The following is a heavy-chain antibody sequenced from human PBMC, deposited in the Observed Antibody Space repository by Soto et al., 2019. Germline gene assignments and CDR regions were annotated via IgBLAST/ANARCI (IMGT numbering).Heavy chain of an antibody. J-gene: IGHJ6*03. V-gene: IGHV3-30*18. CDR2: ISYDGSNK. CDR1: GGSFSGYY. CDR3: AKAAITMVRGVAPYYSYYMDV. D-gene: IGHD3-10*01. Sequence: HPSETLSLTCAVYGGSFSGYYWSWIRQPPGKGLEWVAVISYDGSNKYYADSVKGRFTISRDNSKNTLYLQMNSLRAEDTAVYYCAKAAITMVRGVAPYYSYYMDVWGKGTTVTVSS.